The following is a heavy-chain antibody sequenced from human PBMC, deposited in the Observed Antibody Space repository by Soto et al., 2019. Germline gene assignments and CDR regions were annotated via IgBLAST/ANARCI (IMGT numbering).Heavy chain of an antibody. V-gene: IGHV3-30*18. J-gene: IGHJ4*02. Sequence: GGSLRLSCAASGFTFSSYGMHWVRQAPGKGLEWVAVISYDGSNKYYADSVKGRFTISRDNSKNTLYLQMNSLRAEDTAVYYCAKDQLRDYYDSSGYIFDYWGQGTLVTVSS. CDR3: AKDQLRDYYDSSGYIFDY. D-gene: IGHD3-22*01. CDR1: GFTFSSYG. CDR2: ISYDGSNK.